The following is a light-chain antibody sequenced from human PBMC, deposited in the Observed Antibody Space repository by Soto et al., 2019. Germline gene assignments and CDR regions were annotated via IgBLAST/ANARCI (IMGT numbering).Light chain of an antibody. J-gene: IGLJ2*01. CDR2: TNN. CDR3: STWDDSLNGPV. V-gene: IGLV1-44*01. CDR1: SSNIGNNA. Sequence: QSVLTQPPSASGTPGQRVTISCYGSSSNIGNNAVNWYRQLPGTAPKSLIYTNNQRPSGVPDRFSGSKSGTSASLAISGLQSEDEADYYCSTWDDSLNGPVFGGGTKLTVL.